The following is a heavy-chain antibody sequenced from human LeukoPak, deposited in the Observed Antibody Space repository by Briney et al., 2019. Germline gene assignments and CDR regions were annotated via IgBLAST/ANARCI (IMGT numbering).Heavy chain of an antibody. CDR3: ARHVWLQPFDY. CDR1: GGSVSSYY. CDR2: IYYSGST. J-gene: IGHJ4*02. V-gene: IGHV4-59*08. Sequence: SETLSLTCTVSGGSVSSYYWSWIRQPPGKELEWIGYIYYSGSTNYNPSLKSRVTISVDTSKNQFSLKLSSVTAADTAVYYCARHVWLQPFDYWGQGTLVTVSS. D-gene: IGHD3-9*01.